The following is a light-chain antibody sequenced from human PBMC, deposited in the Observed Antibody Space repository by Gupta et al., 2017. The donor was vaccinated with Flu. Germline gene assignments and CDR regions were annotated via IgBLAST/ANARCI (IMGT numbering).Light chain of an antibody. CDR1: QSRPNRNGKNH. V-gene: IGKV2-28*01. CDR3: RQYLPTPRT. J-gene: IGKJ1*01. Sequence: VTSGEPASIYCRSSQSRPNRNGKNHLDWYQQKPGQAPQALIYVGSNWASGVPDRFSGSGSGTDFTLKISRVEAEDVGVYYCRQYLPTPRTFGEGTKVEIK. CDR2: VGS.